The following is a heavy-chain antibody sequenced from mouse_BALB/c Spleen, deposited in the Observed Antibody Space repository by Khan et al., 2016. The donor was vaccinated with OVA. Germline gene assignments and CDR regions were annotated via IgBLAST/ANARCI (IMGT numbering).Heavy chain of an antibody. CDR1: GYTFTSYW. J-gene: IGHJ2*01. V-gene: IGHV1-7*01. CDR3: ARYRIDY. D-gene: IGHD2-12*01. CDR2: INPTSGYT. Sequence: QVQLQQSGAELAKPGASVKMSCKASGYTFTSYWMHWIKQRPGQGLEWIGYINPTSGYTDYNQKFKDKATLTADKSSSTAYMQLRSLTSDDSAVYYCARYRIDYWGQGTALTVSS.